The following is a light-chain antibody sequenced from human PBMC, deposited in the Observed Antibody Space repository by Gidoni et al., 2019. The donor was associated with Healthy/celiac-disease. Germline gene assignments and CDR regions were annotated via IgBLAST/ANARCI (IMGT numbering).Light chain of an antibody. J-gene: IGLJ2*01. V-gene: IGLV2-14*03. Sequence: QSALTQPASVSGSPGQSITISCTGTSSDVGGYTFVSWYQQHPGKAPKLMIYDVSRRPSGVSNRFSGSKSGNTASLTISGLQAEDEADYYCSSYTSNSTLVFGGGTKLTVL. CDR2: DVS. CDR1: SSDVGGYTF. CDR3: SSYTSNSTLV.